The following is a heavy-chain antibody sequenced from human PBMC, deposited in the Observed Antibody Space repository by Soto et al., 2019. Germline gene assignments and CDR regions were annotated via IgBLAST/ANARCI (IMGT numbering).Heavy chain of an antibody. J-gene: IGHJ4*02. CDR1: GFTFSSYS. V-gene: IGHV3-48*01. CDR3: ARDNSGLDY. Sequence: GGSLRLSCAASGFTFSSYSMNWVRQAPGKGLEWVSYISSSSSTIYYADSVKGRFTISRDNAKNSLYLQMNSLRAEDTAVYYCARDNSGLDYWGQGTLVTAPQ. CDR2: ISSSSSTI. D-gene: IGHD2-15*01.